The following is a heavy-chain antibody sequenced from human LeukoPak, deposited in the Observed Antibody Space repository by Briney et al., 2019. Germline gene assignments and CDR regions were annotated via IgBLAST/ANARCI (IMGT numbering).Heavy chain of an antibody. V-gene: IGHV3-23*01. Sequence: GRSLRLSCAASGFTFSSYAINWVRQAPGKGLEWVSAISGSGGSTYYADPVKGRFTISRDNSKNTLYLQMNSLRAEDTAVYYCASNIVGDSSIYWGQGTLVTVSS. D-gene: IGHD1-26*01. CDR3: ASNIVGDSSIY. CDR2: ISGSGGST. J-gene: IGHJ4*02. CDR1: GFTFSSYA.